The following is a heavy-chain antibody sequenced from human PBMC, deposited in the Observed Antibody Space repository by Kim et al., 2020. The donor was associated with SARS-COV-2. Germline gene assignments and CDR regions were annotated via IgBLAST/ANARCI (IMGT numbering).Heavy chain of an antibody. V-gene: IGHV3-23*01. CDR1: GFTFSSYA. D-gene: IGHD5-12*01. Sequence: GGSLRLSCAASGFTFSSYAMSWVRQAPGKGLEWVSATSGSGGSTYYADSVKGRFTISRDNSKNTLYLQMNSLRAEDTAVYYCAKDRSVGVATPSGWGQGTLVTVSS. CDR2: TSGSGGST. J-gene: IGHJ4*02. CDR3: AKDRSVGVATPSG.